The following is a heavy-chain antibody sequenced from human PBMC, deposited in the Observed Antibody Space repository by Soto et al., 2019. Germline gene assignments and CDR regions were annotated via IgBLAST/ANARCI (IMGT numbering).Heavy chain of an antibody. CDR2: INPSGGST. Sequence: ASVKVSCKASGYTFTSYWMHWVRQAPGQGLEWLGVINPSGGSTTYAEKFQGRVSMTRDTSTSTVYMELSSLRSEDTAVYYCATRGWLLPRAAFDIWGQGTMVTVSS. CDR1: GYTFTSYW. J-gene: IGHJ3*02. CDR3: ATRGWLLPRAAFDI. V-gene: IGHV1-46*01. D-gene: IGHD3-22*01.